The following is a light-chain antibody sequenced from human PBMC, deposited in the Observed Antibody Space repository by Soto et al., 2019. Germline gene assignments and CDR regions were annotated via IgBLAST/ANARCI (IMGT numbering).Light chain of an antibody. J-gene: IGLJ3*02. Sequence: SVLTQPASVSGSPGQSITISCTGTSSDVGGYNYVSWYQQHPGKAPKLMIYEVSNRPSGVSNRFSGSKSGNTASLTISGLQGEDEADYYCSSYTSSSTWVFGGGTKLTVL. CDR3: SSYTSSSTWV. V-gene: IGLV2-14*01. CDR1: SSDVGGYNY. CDR2: EVS.